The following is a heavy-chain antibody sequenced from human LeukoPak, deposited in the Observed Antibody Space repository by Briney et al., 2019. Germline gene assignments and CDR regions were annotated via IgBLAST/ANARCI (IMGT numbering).Heavy chain of an antibody. V-gene: IGHV3-33*01. CDR2: IWYDGSNK. CDR3: ARDQDDILTGSPDAYYYYGMDV. J-gene: IGHJ6*02. D-gene: IGHD3-9*01. Sequence: GGSLRLSCAASGFTFSSYGMRWVRQAPGKGLEWVAVIWYDGSNKYYADSVKGRFTISRDNSKNTLYLQMNSLRAEDTAVYYCARDQDDILTGSPDAYYYYGMDVWGQGTTVTVSS. CDR1: GFTFSSYG.